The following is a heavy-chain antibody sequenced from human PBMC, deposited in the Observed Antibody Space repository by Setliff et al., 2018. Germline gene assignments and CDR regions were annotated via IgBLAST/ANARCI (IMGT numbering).Heavy chain of an antibody. Sequence: GASVKVSCKASGNRFTDYNLHWVRQAPGQGLEWMGWISPDSGDTHSAQKFQGRVTMTRDTSINTAYMELGSLTSDDTAFYYCVRSGKFGMRFWFDQWGQGTLVTVSS. CDR3: VRSGKFGMRFWFDQ. V-gene: IGHV1-2*02. CDR2: ISPDSGDT. CDR1: GNRFTDYN. D-gene: IGHD1-26*01. J-gene: IGHJ5*02.